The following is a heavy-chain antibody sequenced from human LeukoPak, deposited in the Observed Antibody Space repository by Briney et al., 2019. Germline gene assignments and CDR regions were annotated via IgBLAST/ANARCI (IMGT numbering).Heavy chain of an antibody. Sequence: ASVKVSCKASGYTFTGYYMHWVRQAPGQGLEWMGWINPNSGGTIYAQEFQGRVTMTRDTSISTAYMELSSLRSDDTAVYYCARYYGDLHWYFDLWGRGTLVTVSS. CDR1: GYTFTGYY. V-gene: IGHV1-2*02. D-gene: IGHD4-17*01. J-gene: IGHJ2*01. CDR3: ARYYGDLHWYFDL. CDR2: INPNSGGT.